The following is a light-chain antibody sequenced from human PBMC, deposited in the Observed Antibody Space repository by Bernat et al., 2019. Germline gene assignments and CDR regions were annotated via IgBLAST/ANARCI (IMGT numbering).Light chain of an antibody. V-gene: IGLV3-1*01. J-gene: IGLJ3*02. CDR2: QDD. Sequence: SYDLTQPPSISVSPGQTARITCSGAYLGSKYTCWYQQKPGQSPVVVIYQDDKRPSGIPERFSGSHSGKTATLTISGGQAMDEAEYYCQAWDSSTGVFGGGTKLTVL. CDR3: QAWDSSTGV. CDR1: YLGSKY.